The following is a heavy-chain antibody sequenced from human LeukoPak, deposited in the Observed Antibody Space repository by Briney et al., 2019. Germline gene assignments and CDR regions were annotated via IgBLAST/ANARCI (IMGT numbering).Heavy chain of an antibody. CDR1: GYTFTSYA. V-gene: IGHV7-4-1*02. CDR2: INANTGNP. J-gene: IGHJ5*02. Sequence: ASVKVSCKASGYTFTSYAMNWVRQAPGQGLEWMGWINANTGNPTYAQGFTGRFVFSLDTPVSTAYLQISSLKAEDTAVYYCARVEYYDSSGYPNWFDPWGQGTLVTVSS. CDR3: ARVEYYDSSGYPNWFDP. D-gene: IGHD3-22*01.